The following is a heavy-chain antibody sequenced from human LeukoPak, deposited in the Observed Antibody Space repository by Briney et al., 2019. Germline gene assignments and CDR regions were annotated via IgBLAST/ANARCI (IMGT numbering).Heavy chain of an antibody. Sequence: PSQTLSLTCTVSGGSISSGSYYWSWIRQPAGKGLEWIGRIYTSGSTNYNPSLKSRVTISVDTSKNQFSLKLSSVTAADTAAYYCARAGLLRYMDVWGKGTTVTVSS. CDR3: ARAGLLRYMDV. V-gene: IGHV4-61*02. J-gene: IGHJ6*03. CDR2: IYTSGST. CDR1: GGSISSGSYY.